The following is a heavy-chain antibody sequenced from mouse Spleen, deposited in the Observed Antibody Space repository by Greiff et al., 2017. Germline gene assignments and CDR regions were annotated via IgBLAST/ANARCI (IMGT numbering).Heavy chain of an antibody. J-gene: IGHJ2*01. CDR1: GFTFSDYG. D-gene: IGHD2-1*01. CDR2: ISSGSSTI. V-gene: IGHV5-17*01. Sequence: EVMLVESGGGLVKPGGSLKLSCAASGFTFSDYGMHWVRQAPEKGLEWVAYISSGSSTIYYADTVKGRFTISRDNAKNTLFLQMTSLRSEDTAMYYCARGDYGNYGDYFDYWGQGTTLTVSS. CDR3: ARGDYGNYGDYFDY.